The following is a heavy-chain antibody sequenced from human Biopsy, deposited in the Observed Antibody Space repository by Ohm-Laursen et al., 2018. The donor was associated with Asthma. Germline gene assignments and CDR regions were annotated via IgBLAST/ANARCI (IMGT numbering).Heavy chain of an antibody. D-gene: IGHD1-7*01. V-gene: IGHV1-2*04. J-gene: IGHJ6*02. Sequence: ASVKVSCKASGYTFTGYYMHWVRQAPGQGLEWMGWINPNSGGTNYAQKFQGWVTMTRDTPISTAYMELSRLRSDDTAVYYCARERELGGVGFGYYYYGMDVWGQGTTVTVSS. CDR3: ARERELGGVGFGYYYYGMDV. CDR2: INPNSGGT. CDR1: GYTFTGYY.